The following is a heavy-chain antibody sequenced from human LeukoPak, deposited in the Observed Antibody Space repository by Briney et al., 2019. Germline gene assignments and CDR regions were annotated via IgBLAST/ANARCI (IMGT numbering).Heavy chain of an antibody. V-gene: IGHV3-7*01. CDR3: GRLAHNAWYAIDF. Sequence: GGSLRLSCAASGFTFSNYWMTWVRQAPGKGLEWLANILPDGSQKYYVDSVKGRFTISRDNPKNSLYLQINNLKAEDTAVYYCGRLAHNAWYAIDFWGQGALVTVSS. D-gene: IGHD6-13*01. J-gene: IGHJ4*02. CDR1: GFTFSNYW. CDR2: ILPDGSQK.